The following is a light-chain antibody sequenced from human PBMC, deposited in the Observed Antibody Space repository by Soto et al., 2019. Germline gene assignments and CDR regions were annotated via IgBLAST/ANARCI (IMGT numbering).Light chain of an antibody. V-gene: IGKV3-11*01. Sequence: EIVLTQSPATLSLSPGERATLSCRASQSVSSYLAWYQQKPGQAPRLLIYDASNRATGDPARFSGSGSGTDFTLTISSLEPEDFAVYYCQQRSNWPPMYTFGQGTKLEIK. CDR3: QQRSNWPPMYT. CDR2: DAS. CDR1: QSVSSY. J-gene: IGKJ2*01.